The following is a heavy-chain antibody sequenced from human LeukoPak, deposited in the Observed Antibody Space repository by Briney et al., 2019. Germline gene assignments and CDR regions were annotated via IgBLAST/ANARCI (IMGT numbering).Heavy chain of an antibody. D-gene: IGHD6-6*01. Sequence: SVKVSCKASGGTFSSYAISWVRQAPGQGLEWMGGIIPIFGTANYAQKFQGRVTITTDESTSTAYMELSSLSSEDTAVYYCALDSSSTGYYYYYYMDVWGKGTTVTVSS. CDR1: GGTFSSYA. CDR2: IIPIFGTA. CDR3: ALDSSSTGYYYYYYMDV. V-gene: IGHV1-69*05. J-gene: IGHJ6*03.